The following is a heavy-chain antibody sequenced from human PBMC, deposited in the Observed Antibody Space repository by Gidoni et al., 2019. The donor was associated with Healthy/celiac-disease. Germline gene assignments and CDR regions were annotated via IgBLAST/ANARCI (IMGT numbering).Heavy chain of an antibody. D-gene: IGHD4-17*01. CDR1: GFTFSGSA. V-gene: IGHV3-73*01. Sequence: EVQLVESGGGLVQPGGSLKLSCAASGFTFSGSAMHWVRQASGKGLGWVGRIRSKANSYATAYAASVKGRFTISRDDSKNTAYLQMNSLKTEDTAVYYCSLMTTVTTDLDYWGQGTLVTVSS. CDR3: SLMTTVTTDLDY. CDR2: IRSKANSYAT. J-gene: IGHJ4*02.